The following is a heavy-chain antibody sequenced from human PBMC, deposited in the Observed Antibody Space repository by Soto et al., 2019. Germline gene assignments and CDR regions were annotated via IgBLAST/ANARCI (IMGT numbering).Heavy chain of an antibody. CDR1: GFTFSSYW. Sequence: EVPLVESGGGLVQPGGSLRLSCAASGFTFSSYWMHWVRQAPGKGLVWVSRINSDGSSTSYADSVKGRFTISRDNDKNTLYLQMNSLRAEDTAVYYCARATNWENWYFDLWGRGTLVTVSS. CDR3: ARATNWENWYFDL. J-gene: IGHJ2*01. D-gene: IGHD7-27*01. V-gene: IGHV3-74*01. CDR2: INSDGSST.